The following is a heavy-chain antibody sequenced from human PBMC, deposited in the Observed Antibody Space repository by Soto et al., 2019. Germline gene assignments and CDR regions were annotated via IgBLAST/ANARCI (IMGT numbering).Heavy chain of an antibody. J-gene: IGHJ3*02. Sequence: AGGSLRLSCAASGFTFSSYEMNWVRQAPGKGLEWVSYISSGGTTIYYADSVTGRFTSSRDNAKNSLYLQMHSLRAEDTAVYYCAREDGTDAFDIWGQGTMVTVSS. CDR2: ISSGGTTI. V-gene: IGHV3-48*03. CDR3: AREDGTDAFDI. CDR1: GFTFSSYE.